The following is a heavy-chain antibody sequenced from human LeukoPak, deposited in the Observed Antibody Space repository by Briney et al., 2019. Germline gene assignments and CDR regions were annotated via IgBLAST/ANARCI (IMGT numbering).Heavy chain of an antibody. CDR1: GYSLPNGYY. D-gene: IGHD3-10*01. J-gene: IGHJ6*03. CDR2: VYHRGTT. Sequence: SDTLSLTCTVSGYSLPNGYYWVWIRPPPGNGLEWIGAVYHRGTTLYNPSRRSRVATSVDTSKNQFSPKLSSVTAADTAVYFCARSGPYYYHYLDVGGRGTTVTVSS. CDR3: ARSGPYYYHYLDV. V-gene: IGHV4-38-2*02.